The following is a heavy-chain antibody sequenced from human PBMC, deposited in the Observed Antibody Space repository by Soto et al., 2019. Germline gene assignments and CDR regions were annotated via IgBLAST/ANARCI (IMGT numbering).Heavy chain of an antibody. CDR1: GFTFSSYA. CDR2: ISYDGSNK. CDR3: ARAARLFGPYGMDV. J-gene: IGHJ6*02. V-gene: IGHV3-30-3*01. Sequence: PGGSLRLSCAASGFTFSSYAMHWVRQAPGKGLEWVAVISYDGSNKYYAGSVKGRFTISRDNSKNTLYLQMNSLRAEDTAVYYCARAARLFGPYGMDVWGQGTTVTVSS. D-gene: IGHD6-6*01.